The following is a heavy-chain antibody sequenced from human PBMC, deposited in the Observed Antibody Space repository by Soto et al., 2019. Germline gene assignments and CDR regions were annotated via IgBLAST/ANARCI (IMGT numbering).Heavy chain of an antibody. CDR3: ARGDSSGWDFDY. D-gene: IGHD6-19*01. CDR1: KFTFSNYN. CDR2: ISSSESTI. J-gene: IGHJ4*02. Sequence: EVQLVESGGGLVQPGGSLRLSCAASKFTFSNYNMNWVRQAPGKGLEWVSYISSSESTIYYADSVKDRFVIYRDNAKNALYLPMNSLRDEDTAVYYCARGDSSGWDFDYWGRGTLVTVSS. V-gene: IGHV3-48*02.